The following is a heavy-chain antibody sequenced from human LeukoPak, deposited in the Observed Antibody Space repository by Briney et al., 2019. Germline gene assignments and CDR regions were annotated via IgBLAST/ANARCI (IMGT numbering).Heavy chain of an antibody. D-gene: IGHD3-9*01. CDR2: INHSGST. CDR1: GGSFSGYY. J-gene: IGHJ4*02. Sequence: PSETLSLTCAVYGGSFSGYYCSWIRQPPGKGLEWIGEINHSGSTNYNPSLKSRATISVDTSKNQFSLKLSSVTAADTAVYYCARGYYDVLTGPASPNDYWGQGTLVTVSS. V-gene: IGHV4-34*01. CDR3: ARGYYDVLTGPASPNDY.